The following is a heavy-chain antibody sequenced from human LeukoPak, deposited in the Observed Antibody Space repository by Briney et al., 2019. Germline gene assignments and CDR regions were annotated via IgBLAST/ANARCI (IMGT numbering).Heavy chain of an antibody. V-gene: IGHV1-24*01. D-gene: IGHD3-22*01. CDR3: AGAISSGYVLDY. CDR1: GYTLTELS. Sequence: VASVKVSCKVSGYTLTELSMHWVRQAPGKGLEWMGGFDPEDGETIYAQKFQGRVTMTEDTSTDTAYMELSSLRSEDTAVYYCAGAISSGYVLDYWGQGTLVTVSS. CDR2: FDPEDGET. J-gene: IGHJ4*02.